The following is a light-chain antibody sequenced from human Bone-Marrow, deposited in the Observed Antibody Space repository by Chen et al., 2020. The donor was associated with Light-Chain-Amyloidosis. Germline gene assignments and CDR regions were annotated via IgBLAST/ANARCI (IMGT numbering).Light chain of an antibody. CDR3: QQGSNWKGLT. CDR1: QSVSSY. Sequence: EIVLTQSPATLSLSPGERATLSCRASQSVSSYLAWYQQKPGQAPRLLIYDASNRDTCIPARFSGSGSGTDFTLTIRSLEPEDFAVYYCQQGSNWKGLTFGGGTKVEIK. J-gene: IGKJ4*01. V-gene: IGKV3-11*01. CDR2: DAS.